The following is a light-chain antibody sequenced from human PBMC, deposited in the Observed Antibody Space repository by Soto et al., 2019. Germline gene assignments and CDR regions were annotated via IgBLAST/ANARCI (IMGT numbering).Light chain of an antibody. CDR3: QQYGGSPRT. CDR2: GAS. Sequence: EIVLTQSPGTLSLSPGERASLSCSASQSIANSLAWYQQKPGQAPRLLIFGASNRATGIPDRFSGSGSGTDFTLTISRLEPEDFAVYHCQQYGGSPRTFGQGTKVDIK. J-gene: IGKJ1*01. V-gene: IGKV3-20*01. CDR1: QSIANS.